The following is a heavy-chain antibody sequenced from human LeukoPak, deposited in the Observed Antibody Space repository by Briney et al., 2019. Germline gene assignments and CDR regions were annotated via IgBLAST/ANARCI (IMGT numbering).Heavy chain of an antibody. J-gene: IGHJ4*02. CDR2: IHFDGSPK. CDR3: AKDQCTRASCDGYPGH. CDR1: GFTVITND. V-gene: IGHV3-30*02. D-gene: IGHD2-2*03. Sequence: GGSLRLSCAASGFTVITNDMTWVRQAPGKGLEWVAFIHFDGSPKYSGDSVKGRFTVSRDNSKNTLYLQMNSLRPEDTAVYYCAKDQCTRASCDGYPGHWGQGTLVTVSS.